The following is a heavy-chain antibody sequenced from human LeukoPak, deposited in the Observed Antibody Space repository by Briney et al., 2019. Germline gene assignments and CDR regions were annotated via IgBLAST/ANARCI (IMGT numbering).Heavy chain of an antibody. J-gene: IGHJ4*02. D-gene: IGHD3-10*01. CDR2: VYTSGGGT. V-gene: IGHV1-46*01. CDR3: ARIEGSASAMGD. Sequence: ASVKVSCKASGYTFTRYYIHWVRQAPGQGLEWMGVVYTSGGGTIYAQKFQGRVTMTRDTSTNTAYMELSSLRSEDTAVYYCARIEGSASAMGDWGQGTLVAVSS. CDR1: GYTFTRYY.